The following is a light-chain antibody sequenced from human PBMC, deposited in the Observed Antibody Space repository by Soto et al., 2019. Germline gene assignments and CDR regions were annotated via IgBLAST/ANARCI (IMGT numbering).Light chain of an antibody. J-gene: IGKJ3*01. CDR3: QQYNSYSFT. CDR1: QTISSW. V-gene: IGKV1-5*03. CDR2: KAS. Sequence: DIQMTQSPSTLSASIGDRVTITCRASQTISSWLAWYQHKPGKAPKLLIYKASSLESGVPSRFSGSGSGTEFTLTISSLQRDDFATYYCQQYNSYSFTFGPGAKVDIK.